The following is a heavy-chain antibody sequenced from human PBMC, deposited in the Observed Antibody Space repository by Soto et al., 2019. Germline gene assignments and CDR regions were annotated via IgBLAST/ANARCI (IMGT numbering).Heavy chain of an antibody. CDR1: GYTFTSYG. Sequence: QVQLVQSGAEVKKPGASVKVSCKASGYTFTSYGISWVRQAPGQGLEWMGWISAYNGNTNYAQKLQGRVTMTTDTSTSTAYMELRSRRSDDTAVYYCARVGGGGYDSSGYYAYYYYGMDVWGQGTTVTVSS. D-gene: IGHD3-22*01. J-gene: IGHJ6*02. CDR2: ISAYNGNT. V-gene: IGHV1-18*01. CDR3: ARVGGGGYDSSGYYAYYYYGMDV.